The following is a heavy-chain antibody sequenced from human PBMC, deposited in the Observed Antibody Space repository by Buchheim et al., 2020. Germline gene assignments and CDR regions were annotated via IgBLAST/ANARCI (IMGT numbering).Heavy chain of an antibody. J-gene: IGHJ5*02. CDR2: TYYASEWHS. V-gene: IGHV6-1*01. CDR3: ARQRDQFDP. CDR1: GXSVSSNSTS. Sequence: QVKLQQSGPGLLKPSQTLSLTCAISGXSVSSNSTSWNWIRQSPSRGLEWLARTYYASEWHSDYAALVKRRITVNGGTYKHQFSLQLNSVTPEDTAVYYCARQRDQFDPWGQGT.